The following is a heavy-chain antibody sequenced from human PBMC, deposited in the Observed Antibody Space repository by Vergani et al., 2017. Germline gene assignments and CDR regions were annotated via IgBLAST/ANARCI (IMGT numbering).Heavy chain of an antibody. CDR2: IDEYGNRA. J-gene: IGHJ5*01. CDR3: VRTEYCTGIACNTRFDS. Sequence: EVQLVESGGGSVQSGGSLRLSCVASGFSFNTYWMHWVRQVPGKGLMWVARIDEYGNRATYGDFETGRFTISRDNAKTTVFVQMKSLRADDAGVYYCVRTEYCTGIACNTRFDSWGQGALVTVSS. V-gene: IGHV3-74*03. CDR1: GFSFNTYW. D-gene: IGHD2-8*02.